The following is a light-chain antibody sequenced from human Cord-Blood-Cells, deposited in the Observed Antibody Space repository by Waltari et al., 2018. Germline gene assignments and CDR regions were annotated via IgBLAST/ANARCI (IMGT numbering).Light chain of an antibody. J-gene: IGLJ3*02. Sequence: QSALTQPPSASGSPGQSVTISCTGTSSDVGGYNYVSWYQQHPGHAPKLMIYEVSKRPSGVPDRFSGSKSGNTASLTVSGLQAEDEADYYCSSYAGSNNLVFGGGTKLTVL. V-gene: IGLV2-8*01. CDR1: SSDVGGYNY. CDR2: EVS. CDR3: SSYAGSNNLV.